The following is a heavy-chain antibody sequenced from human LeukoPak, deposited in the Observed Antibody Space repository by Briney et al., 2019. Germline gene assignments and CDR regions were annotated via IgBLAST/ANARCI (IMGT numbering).Heavy chain of an antibody. CDR1: GYSFTSYW. Sequence: GQSLKISCKVSGYSFTSYWIGWVGQMPGKGLEWRGIIYPGDSDTRYSPSFQGQVTISADKSISTAYLQWSSLKASDTAMYYCARQGISMVGGVYYFEYCGQGTLVTVSS. D-gene: IGHD3-10*01. CDR3: ARQGISMVGGVYYFEY. CDR2: IYPGDSDT. J-gene: IGHJ4*02. V-gene: IGHV5-51*01.